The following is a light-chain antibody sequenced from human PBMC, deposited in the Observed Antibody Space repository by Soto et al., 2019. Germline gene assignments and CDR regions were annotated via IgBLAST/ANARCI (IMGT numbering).Light chain of an antibody. V-gene: IGLV2-14*01. CDR1: NSDVGGYNY. CDR2: DVS. J-gene: IGLJ1*01. CDR3: SSFTSSSTYV. Sequence: QSVLTQPASVSGSPGQSITISCTGTNSDVGGYNYVSWYQQHPGKAPKLMIYDVSSRPSGVSNRFSGSKSGNTASLTISGLQAEDEADYHCSSFTSSSTYVFGTGTKVTVL.